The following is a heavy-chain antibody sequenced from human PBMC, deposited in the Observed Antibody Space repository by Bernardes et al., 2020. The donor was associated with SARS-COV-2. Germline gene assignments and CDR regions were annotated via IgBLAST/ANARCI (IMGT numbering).Heavy chain of an antibody. CDR2: INSDGSST. D-gene: IGHD6-19*01. V-gene: IGHV3-74*01. J-gene: IGHJ5*02. CDR3: ALLGIAVAGTGNWFDP. Sequence: GGSLRLSCAASGITFSSYWMHWVRQAPGKGLVWVSRINSDGSSTIYADSVKGRFTISRDNAKNTLYLQMNSLRAEDTAVYYCALLGIAVAGTGNWFDPWGQGTLITVSS. CDR1: GITFSSYW.